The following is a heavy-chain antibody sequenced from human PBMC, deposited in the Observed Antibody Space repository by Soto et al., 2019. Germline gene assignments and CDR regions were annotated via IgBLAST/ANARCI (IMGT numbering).Heavy chain of an antibody. CDR3: ARDRVLGYCSGGSCYDTKYYGMDV. CDR2: ISAYNGNT. D-gene: IGHD2-15*01. J-gene: IGHJ6*02. Sequence: ASVKVSCKASGYTFTSYGISWVRQAPGQGLEWMGWISAYNGNTNYAQKLQGRVTMTTDTSTSTAYMELRSLRSDDTAVYYCARDRVLGYCSGGSCYDTKYYGMDVWGQGTTVTVSS. CDR1: GYTFTSYG. V-gene: IGHV1-18*01.